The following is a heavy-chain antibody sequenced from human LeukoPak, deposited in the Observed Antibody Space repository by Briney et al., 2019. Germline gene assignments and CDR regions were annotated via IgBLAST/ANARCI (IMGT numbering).Heavy chain of an antibody. D-gene: IGHD6-19*01. CDR3: ARAQAVTGTGGFDP. V-gene: IGHV3-7*01. CDR2: IKQDGSEK. CDR1: GFTFSSYW. J-gene: IGHJ5*02. Sequence: GGSLRLSCAASGFTFSSYWMSWVRQAPGKGLEWVANIKQDGSEKYYVDSVKGRFTISRDNAKNSLYLQMNSLRDEDTAVYYCARAQAVTGTGGFDPWGQGTLVTVSS.